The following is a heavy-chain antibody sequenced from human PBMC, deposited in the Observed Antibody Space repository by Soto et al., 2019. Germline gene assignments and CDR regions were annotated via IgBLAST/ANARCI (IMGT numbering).Heavy chain of an antibody. J-gene: IGHJ6*04. Sequence: EVQLVESGGGLVQPGGSLRLSCAASGFTFSSYWMSWFRQAPGKGLEWVANIKQDGSEENYVDSVKGRFTISRDNAKHALYLQMNILRVEYTAVYYCAREIAARLWGKGTTVTVSS. CDR2: IKQDGSEE. CDR3: AREIAARL. V-gene: IGHV3-7*01. D-gene: IGHD6-6*01. CDR1: GFTFSSYW.